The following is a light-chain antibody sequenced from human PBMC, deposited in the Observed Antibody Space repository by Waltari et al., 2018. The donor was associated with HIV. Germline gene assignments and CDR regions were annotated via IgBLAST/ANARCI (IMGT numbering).Light chain of an antibody. Sequence: QSALTQPAPVSGSPGQSITISCTGPSSDVGVYNIASCYQQHPGKAPKLMIYEVIKRPSGVSNRFSGSKSGNTASLTISGLQAEDEADYYCCAYAGSTTYVIFGGGTKLTVL. CDR3: CAYAGSTTYVI. J-gene: IGLJ2*01. CDR2: EVI. CDR1: SSDVGVYNI. V-gene: IGLV2-23*02.